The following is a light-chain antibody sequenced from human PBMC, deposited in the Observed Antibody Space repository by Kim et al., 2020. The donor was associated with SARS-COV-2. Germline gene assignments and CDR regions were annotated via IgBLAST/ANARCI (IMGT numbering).Light chain of an antibody. CDR1: SSDVGGYNY. CDR2: EVS. J-gene: IGLJ3*02. CDR3: SSYAGKNDIV. Sequence: GQSVTISCTGTSSDVGGYNYVSWYQHHPGKAPKLMIFEVSERPSGVHDRFSGSKSGNTASLTVSGLQAEDEADYYCSSYAGKNDIVFGGGTQLTVL. V-gene: IGLV2-8*01.